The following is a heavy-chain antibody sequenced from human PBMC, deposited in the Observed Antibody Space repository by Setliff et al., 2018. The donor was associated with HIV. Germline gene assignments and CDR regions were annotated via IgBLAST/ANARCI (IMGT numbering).Heavy chain of an antibody. CDR3: ARPLGYGSGSHDAFDI. CDR2: INPNSGGT. D-gene: IGHD3-10*01. CDR1: GYTFTGYY. Sequence: ASVKVSCKASGYTFTGYYMHWVRQAPGQGLVWMGWINPNSGGTNYAQKFQGRVTMTRDTSISTAYLQWSSLKASDTAMYYCARPLGYGSGSHDAFDIWGQGTMVTVSS. V-gene: IGHV1-2*02. J-gene: IGHJ3*02.